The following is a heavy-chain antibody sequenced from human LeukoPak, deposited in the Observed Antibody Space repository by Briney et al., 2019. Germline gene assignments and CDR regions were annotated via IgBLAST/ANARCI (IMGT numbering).Heavy chain of an antibody. CDR3: AKRGVDCGSGSCLDY. Sequence: GGSLRLSCAASGFTFRNYAVSWVRQAPGKGLEWVSAISDSGRSTYYADSVKGRFTMSRDNSKNTVFLQMSSLGADDTAVYYCAKRGVDCGSGSCLDYWGQGTLVTVSS. J-gene: IGHJ4*02. CDR2: ISDSGRST. CDR1: GFTFRNYA. D-gene: IGHD3-10*01. V-gene: IGHV3-23*01.